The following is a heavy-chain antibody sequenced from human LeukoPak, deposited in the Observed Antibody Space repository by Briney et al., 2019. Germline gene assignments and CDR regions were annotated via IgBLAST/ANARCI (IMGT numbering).Heavy chain of an antibody. V-gene: IGHV3-30*03. Sequence: GGSLRVSCAASGFTFSSYAMSWVRQAPGKGLEWVAVISYDGSNKYYADSVKGRFTISRDNSKNTLYLQMNSLRAEDTAVYYCAAWGSSSSIDYYFGMDVWGQGTTVTVSS. D-gene: IGHD6-6*01. CDR1: GFTFSSYA. J-gene: IGHJ6*02. CDR2: ISYDGSNK. CDR3: AAWGSSSSIDYYFGMDV.